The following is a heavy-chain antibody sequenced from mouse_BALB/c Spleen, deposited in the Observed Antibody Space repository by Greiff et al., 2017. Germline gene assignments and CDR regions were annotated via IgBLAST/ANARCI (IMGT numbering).Heavy chain of an antibody. D-gene: IGHD2-1*01. V-gene: IGHV1-54*01. CDR1: GYAFTNYL. CDR3: ARSGYGNYDAY. CDR2: INPGSGGT. Sequence: VQGVESGAELVRPGTSVKVSCKASGYAFTNYLIEWVKQRPRQGLEWIGVINPGSGGTNYNEKFKGKATLTADKSSSTAYMQLSSLTSDDSAVYFCARSGYGNYDAYWGQGTLVTVSA. J-gene: IGHJ3*01.